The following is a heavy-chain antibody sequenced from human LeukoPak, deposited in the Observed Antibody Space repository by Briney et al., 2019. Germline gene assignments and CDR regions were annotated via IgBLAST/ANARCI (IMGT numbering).Heavy chain of an antibody. CDR3: AREGYSSGWYARYCDY. CDR1: GFTFSSYA. Sequence: GGSLRLSCAASGFTFSSYAMSWVRQAPGKGLEWVSAISGSGGSTYYADSVKGRFTISRDNSKNTLYLQMNSLRAEDTAVYYCAREGYSSGWYARYCDYWGQGTLVTVSS. V-gene: IGHV3-23*01. J-gene: IGHJ4*02. CDR2: ISGSGGST. D-gene: IGHD6-19*01.